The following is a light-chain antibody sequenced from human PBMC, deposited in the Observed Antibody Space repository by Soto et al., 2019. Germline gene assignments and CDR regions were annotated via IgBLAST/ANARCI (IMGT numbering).Light chain of an antibody. CDR2: RAS. J-gene: IGKJ1*01. Sequence: DIVMTQSPLSLPVTPGEPASISCRSSQSLLYSDGNSYLDWYLQKPGQPPQLLIYRASTRASGVPDRFSGSGSGTDFTLEIRRVEAEDVGVYYCMQARHPPRTFGQGTKVEIK. CDR1: QSLLYSDGNSY. CDR3: MQARHPPRT. V-gene: IGKV2-28*01.